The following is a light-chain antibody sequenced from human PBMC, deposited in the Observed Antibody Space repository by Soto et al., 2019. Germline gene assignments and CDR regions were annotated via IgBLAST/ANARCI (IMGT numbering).Light chain of an antibody. CDR1: QSISSW. J-gene: IGKJ4*01. CDR2: KAS. Sequence: DIQMTQSPSTLSASVGDRVTITCRASQSISSWLAWYQQKPVKAPKLLIYKASSLESGVPSRFSGSGSGTEFTLTISSLQPDDFATYYCQQYSAYPTFGGGTKVEIK. CDR3: QQYSAYPT. V-gene: IGKV1-5*03.